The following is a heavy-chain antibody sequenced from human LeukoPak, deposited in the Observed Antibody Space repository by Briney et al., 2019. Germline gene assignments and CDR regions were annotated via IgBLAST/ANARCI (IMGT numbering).Heavy chain of an antibody. CDR2: ISSSSGTI. Sequence: GGSLRPSCAASEFTFSSYTLNWVRQAPGKGLEWVAYISSSSGTIYYADSVKGRFTISRDNAKNSLYLQMNSLRDEDTAVYYCARDRNSNSWYDYWGQGTLVTVSS. CDR1: EFTFSSYT. CDR3: ARDRNSNSWYDY. D-gene: IGHD6-13*01. J-gene: IGHJ4*02. V-gene: IGHV3-48*02.